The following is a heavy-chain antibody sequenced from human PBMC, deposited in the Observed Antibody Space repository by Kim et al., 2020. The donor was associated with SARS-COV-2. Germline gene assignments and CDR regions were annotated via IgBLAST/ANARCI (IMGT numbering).Heavy chain of an antibody. D-gene: IGHD3-3*01. V-gene: IGHV3-30-3*01. CDR3: ARGFLVGLWSGYSH. Sequence: GGSLRLSCAASGFTFSSYAMHWVRQAPGKGLEWVAVISYDGSNKYYADSVKGRFTISRDNSKNTLYLQMNSLRAEDTAVYYCARGFLVGLWSGYSHWGQG. CDR2: ISYDGSNK. J-gene: IGHJ1*01. CDR1: GFTFSSYA.